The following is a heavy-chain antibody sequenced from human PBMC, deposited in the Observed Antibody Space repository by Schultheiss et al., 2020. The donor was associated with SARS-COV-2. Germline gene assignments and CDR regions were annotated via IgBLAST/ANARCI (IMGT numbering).Heavy chain of an antibody. D-gene: IGHD3-10*01. CDR2: INHSGST. CDR3: ARGPKSRYYGSGSYPPSYNRSDP. CDR1: GGSFSGYY. Sequence: SETLSLTCAVYGGSFSGYYWSWIRQPPGKGLEWIGEINHSGSTNFNPSLKSRVTISVDTSKNQFSLKLSSVTAADTAVYYCARGPKSRYYGSGSYPPSYNRSDPWCQRTLVTVSS. J-gene: IGHJ5*02. V-gene: IGHV4-34*01.